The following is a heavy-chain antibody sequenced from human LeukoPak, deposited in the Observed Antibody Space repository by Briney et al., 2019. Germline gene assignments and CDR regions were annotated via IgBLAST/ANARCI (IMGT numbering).Heavy chain of an antibody. CDR3: ARTYYYDTSGYYQFDY. J-gene: IGHJ4*02. V-gene: IGHV1-18*01. D-gene: IGHD3-22*01. CDR1: GYTFTNYG. CDR2: ISGYNGNT. Sequence: ASVKVSCKASGYTFTNYGISWVRQAPGQGLEWREWISGYNGNTKYAQKVQGRVTMPTDTSTSTAYMDLGSVRSDATAVYYCARTYYYDTSGYYQFDYWGQGTLVTVSS.